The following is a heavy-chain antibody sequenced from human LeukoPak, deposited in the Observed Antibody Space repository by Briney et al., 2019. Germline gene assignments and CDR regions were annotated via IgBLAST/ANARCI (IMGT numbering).Heavy chain of an antibody. CDR2: IWYDGSYK. CDR3: ARARYGDSYYFDY. V-gene: IGHV3-33*01. D-gene: IGHD4-17*01. J-gene: IGHJ4*02. CDR1: GFTFSTYG. Sequence: PGTSLRLTWAASGFTFSTYGMHWVRQAPGTGLECVALIWYDGSYKYYADSVKGRFTISRDNSKNTLYLQMNSLRAEDTAVYYCARARYGDSYYFDYWGQGTLVTVSS.